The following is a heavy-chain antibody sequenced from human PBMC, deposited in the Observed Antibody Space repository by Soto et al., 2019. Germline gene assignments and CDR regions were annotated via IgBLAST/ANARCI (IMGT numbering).Heavy chain of an antibody. V-gene: IGHV5-51*01. CDR3: ARTTPSTLTTGGKDIVVVPAAWALENAFDI. D-gene: IGHD2-2*01. CDR1: GYSFTSYW. CDR2: IYPGDSDT. Sequence: PGESLKISCKGSGYSFTSYWIGWVRQMPGKGLEWMGIIYPGDSDTRYSPSFQGQVTISADKSISTAYLQWSSLKASDTAMYYCARTTPSTLTTGGKDIVVVPAAWALENAFDIRAQRTTVTVSS. J-gene: IGHJ3*02.